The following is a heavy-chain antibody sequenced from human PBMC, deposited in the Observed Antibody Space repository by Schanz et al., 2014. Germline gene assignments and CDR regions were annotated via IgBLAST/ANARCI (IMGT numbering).Heavy chain of an antibody. Sequence: EVQLAESGGGLVQPGGSLRLSCAASTFTFSSDWMSWVRQAPGKGLEWVANIKEDGSVKDYVDSVKGRFTISRDNSKNSLYLQMNSLRAEDTAVYYGARIGGSVFDYWAQGTLVTVSS. D-gene: IGHD3-10*01. CDR3: ARIGGSVFDY. CDR1: TFTFSSDW. V-gene: IGHV3-7*05. J-gene: IGHJ4*02. CDR2: IKEDGSVK.